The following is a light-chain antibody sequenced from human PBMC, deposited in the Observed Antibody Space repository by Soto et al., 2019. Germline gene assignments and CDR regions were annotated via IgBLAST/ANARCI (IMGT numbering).Light chain of an antibody. V-gene: IGKV3-20*01. CDR2: GAS. CDR3: QQYGGSPPHT. CDR1: QSIRSNN. J-gene: IGKJ2*01. Sequence: EIVLTQSPGTLSLSPGERATLSCRASQSIRSNNLAWYQQKPGQAPKLLIYGASSRATGIPDRFSGSGSGTDFPLTISRLEPEDFAVYYCQQYGGSPPHTFGQGTKLEIK.